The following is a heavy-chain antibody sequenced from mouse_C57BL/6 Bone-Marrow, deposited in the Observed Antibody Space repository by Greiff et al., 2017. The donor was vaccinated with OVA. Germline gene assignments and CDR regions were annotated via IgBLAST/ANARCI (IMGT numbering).Heavy chain of an antibody. D-gene: IGHD4-1*01. V-gene: IGHV1-61*01. Sequence: QVQLQQPGAELVRPGSSVKLSCKASGYTFTSYWMDWVKQRPGQGLEWIGNIYPSDSETHYNQKFKDKATLTVDKSSSTAYMQLSSLTSEDSAVYYCARERKLTGTDDYAMDYWGQGTSVTVSS. CDR2: IYPSDSET. CDR1: GYTFTSYW. CDR3: ARERKLTGTDDYAMDY. J-gene: IGHJ4*01.